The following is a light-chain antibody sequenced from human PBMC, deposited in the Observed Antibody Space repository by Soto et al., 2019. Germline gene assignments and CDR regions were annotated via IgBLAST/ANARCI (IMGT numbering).Light chain of an antibody. CDR2: GAS. CDR3: QQYNNWIT. V-gene: IGKV3-15*01. Sequence: EIVMTQSPATLSVSPGERATLSFRASQSVSHNYLAWYQQKPGQAPRLLIYGASNRATGIPARFSGSGSETEFTLTISSLQSEDFAVYYCQQYNNWITFGQGTRLEI. CDR1: QSVSHNY. J-gene: IGKJ5*01.